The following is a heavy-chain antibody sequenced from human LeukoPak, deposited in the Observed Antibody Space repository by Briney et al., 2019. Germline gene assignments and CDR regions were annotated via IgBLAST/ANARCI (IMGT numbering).Heavy chain of an antibody. CDR3: AKAGIAVPATPEY. V-gene: IGHV3-23*01. D-gene: IGHD6-19*01. CDR2: ISSSGGTT. Sequence: PGGSLRLSCAASGFTFSSYAMNWVRQAPGKGLEWVSVISSSGGTTYYSASVKGRFIISRDNSKNTLYLQMNSLRAEDTAVYYCAKAGIAVPATPEYCGQGTQVTVSS. CDR1: GFTFSSYA. J-gene: IGHJ4*02.